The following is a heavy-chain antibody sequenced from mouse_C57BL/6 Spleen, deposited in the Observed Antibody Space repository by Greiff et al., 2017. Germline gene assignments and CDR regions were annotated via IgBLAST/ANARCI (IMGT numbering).Heavy chain of an antibody. J-gene: IGHJ2*01. V-gene: IGHV5-16*01. CDR3: AREATVGLDY. D-gene: IGHD1-1*01. CDR2: INYDGSST. CDR1: GFTFSDYY. Sequence: EVKLVESEGGLVQPGSSMKLSCTASGFTFSDYYMAWVRQVPEKGLEWVANINYDGSSTYYLDALKSRFIISRDNAKNILYLQMSSLKSEDTATYYCAREATVGLDYWGQGTTRTVSS.